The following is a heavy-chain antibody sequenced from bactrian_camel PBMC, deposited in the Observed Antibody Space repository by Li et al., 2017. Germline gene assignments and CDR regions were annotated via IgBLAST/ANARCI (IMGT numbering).Heavy chain of an antibody. CDR1: GFIFSTAD. Sequence: VQLVESGGGLVQPGGSLRLSCAASGFIFSTADTNWVRQVPGKGLEWVSTIEGGYSDTYYPDSVKGRFTISRDNAKNMVYPQMNSLKSEDTALYYCARGWYDFTYWGQGTQVTVS. CDR2: IEGGYSDT. J-gene: IGHJ4*01. D-gene: IGHD6*01. CDR3: ARGWYDFTY. V-gene: IGHV3S40*01.